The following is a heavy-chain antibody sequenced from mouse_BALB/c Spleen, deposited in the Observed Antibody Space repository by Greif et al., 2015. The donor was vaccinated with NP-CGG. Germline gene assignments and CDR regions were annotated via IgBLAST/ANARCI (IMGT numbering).Heavy chain of an antibody. J-gene: IGHJ3*01. Sequence: EVKVVESGGDLVKPGGSLKLSCAASGFTFSSYGMSWVRQTPDKRLEWVATISSGGSYTYYPDSVKGRFTISRDNAKNTLYLQMSSLRSEDTAMYYCARHETHGNYGFAYWGQGTLVTVSA. D-gene: IGHD2-1*01. CDR3: ARHETHGNYGFAY. CDR1: GFTFSSYG. V-gene: IGHV5-6*01. CDR2: ISSGGSYT.